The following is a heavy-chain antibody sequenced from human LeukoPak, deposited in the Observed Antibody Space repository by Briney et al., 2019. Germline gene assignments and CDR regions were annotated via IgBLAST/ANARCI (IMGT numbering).Heavy chain of an antibody. J-gene: IGHJ4*02. Sequence: GGSLRLSCAASGFTFSNYAMGWVRQAPGKGLEWVSATNGGGFSTYSADPVRGRFTISRDNSKNTLNLQMNSLRAEDTALYYCAKVVNSGSYYYFDYWGQGTLVTVSS. CDR1: GFTFSNYA. D-gene: IGHD1-26*01. V-gene: IGHV3-23*01. CDR3: AKVVNSGSYYYFDY. CDR2: TNGGGFST.